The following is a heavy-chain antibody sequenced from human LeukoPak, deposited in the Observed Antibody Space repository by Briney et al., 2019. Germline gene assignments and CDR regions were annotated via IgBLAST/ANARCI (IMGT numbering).Heavy chain of an antibody. V-gene: IGHV4-4*07. Sequence: SETLSLTCTVSGGSISNYYWNWIRQPAGKGLEWIGRNSSSGSANYNPSLKSRVTLSVDTSKNQLSLILNSVTAADTAVFYCATEPTRTPYYYMDVWGTGTTVIVSS. D-gene: IGHD1-1*01. J-gene: IGHJ6*03. CDR3: ATEPTRTPYYYMDV. CDR2: NSSSGSA. CDR1: GGSISNYY.